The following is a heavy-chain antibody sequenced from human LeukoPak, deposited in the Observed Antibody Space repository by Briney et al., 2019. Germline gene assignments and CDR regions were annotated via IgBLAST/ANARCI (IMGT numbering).Heavy chain of an antibody. D-gene: IGHD2-15*01. V-gene: IGHV3-53*01. Sequence: GGPLRLSCSASGFSVDSSYISWARQAPGKGLEWVSVISSNGKEYYAEYAKGRFTISRDISKNSLDLQMNRLRVEDTAVYYCARDSPTRGIDAWGQGTLVIVSS. CDR2: ISSNGKE. CDR3: ARDSPTRGIDA. J-gene: IGHJ5*02. CDR1: GFSVDSSY.